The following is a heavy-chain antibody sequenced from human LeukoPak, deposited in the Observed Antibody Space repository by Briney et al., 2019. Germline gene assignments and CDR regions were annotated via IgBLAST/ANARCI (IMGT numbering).Heavy chain of an antibody. CDR3: ANAGRDYYGSGSYPDY. Sequence: GGSLRLSCAASGFTFSSYAMTWVRQAPGKGLEWVSTISGGGSNTYYADSVKGRFTISRDNSKNTLSLEMISLRAEDTAIYFCANAGRDYYGSGSYPDYWGQGTLVTVSS. CDR1: GFTFSSYA. J-gene: IGHJ4*02. V-gene: IGHV3-23*01. CDR2: ISGGGSNT. D-gene: IGHD3-10*01.